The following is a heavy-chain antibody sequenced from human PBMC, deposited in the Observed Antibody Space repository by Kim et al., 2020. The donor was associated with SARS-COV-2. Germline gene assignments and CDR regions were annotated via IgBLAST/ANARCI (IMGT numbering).Heavy chain of an antibody. CDR1: GGSISSSSYY. V-gene: IGHV4-39*01. Sequence: SETLSLTCTVSGGSISSSSYYWGWIRQPPGKGLEWIGSIYYSGSTYYNPSLKSRVTISVDTSKNQFSLKLSSVTAADTAVYYCARHGRIAASHLDYWGQGTLVTVSS. D-gene: IGHD6-6*01. J-gene: IGHJ4*02. CDR3: ARHGRIAASHLDY. CDR2: IYYSGST.